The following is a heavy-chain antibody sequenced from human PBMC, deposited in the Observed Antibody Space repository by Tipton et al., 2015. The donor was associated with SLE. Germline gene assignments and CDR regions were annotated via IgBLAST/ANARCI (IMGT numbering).Heavy chain of an antibody. CDR1: GGSISSGDYY. J-gene: IGHJ5*02. CDR2: IYYSGST. D-gene: IGHD2-2*01. Sequence: TLSLTCTVSGGSISSGDYYWSWIRQPTGKGLEWLGYIYYSGSTSYNPSLKSRLTISVDTSKNQFSLKLNSVTAADTAVYYCAREPSNQLLLLGGWSWFGPWRQGTLVSVST. V-gene: IGHV4-30-4*01. CDR3: AREPSNQLLLLGGWSWFGP.